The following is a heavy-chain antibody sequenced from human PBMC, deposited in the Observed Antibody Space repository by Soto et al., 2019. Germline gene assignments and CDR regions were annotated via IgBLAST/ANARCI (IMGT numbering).Heavy chain of an antibody. CDR3: AKPWTYSGYDYYPDDYGDPNPDY. D-gene: IGHD5-12*01. CDR1: GFTFSSYA. J-gene: IGHJ4*02. CDR2: ISGSGGST. V-gene: IGHV3-23*01. Sequence: PGGSLRLSCAASGFTFSSYAMSWVRQAPGKGLEXXSVISGSGGSTYYADSVKGRFTISRDNSKNTLYLQMNSLRAEDTAVYYCAKPWTYSGYDYYPDDYGDPNPDYWGQGTLVTVSP.